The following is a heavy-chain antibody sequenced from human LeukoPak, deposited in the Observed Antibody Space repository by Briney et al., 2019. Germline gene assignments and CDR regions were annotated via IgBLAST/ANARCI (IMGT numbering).Heavy chain of an antibody. D-gene: IGHD5-12*01. CDR2: INQDGSEE. CDR1: GFTFSNYW. CDR3: VRDGGVSGYDLLDY. Sequence: GGSLRLSCAASGFTFSNYWMTWVRQAPGKGLECVAHINQDGSEEHYMDSVKARFTISRDTAKNSLSLQMNSLRAEDTAVYYCVRDGGVSGYDLLDYWGQGTLVTVSS. V-gene: IGHV3-7*01. J-gene: IGHJ4*02.